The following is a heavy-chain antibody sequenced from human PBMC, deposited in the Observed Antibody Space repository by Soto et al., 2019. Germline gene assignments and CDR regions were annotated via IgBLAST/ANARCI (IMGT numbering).Heavy chain of an antibody. J-gene: IGHJ5*02. CDR2: INAGNGNT. CDR3: ARGINRNWFDP. CDR1: GYTCTIYA. V-gene: IGHV1-3*01. Sequence: GASVKVSCKASGYTCTIYAMHWVRQAPVQRLEWMGWINAGNGNTKYSQKFQGRVTITRDTSASTAYMELSSLRSEDTAVYYCARGINRNWFDPWGQGTLVTVSS.